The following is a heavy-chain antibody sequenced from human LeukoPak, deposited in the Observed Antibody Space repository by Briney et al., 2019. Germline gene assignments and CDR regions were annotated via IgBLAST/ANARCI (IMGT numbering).Heavy chain of an antibody. V-gene: IGHV4-34*01. CDR1: GGSFSGYY. D-gene: IGHD3-16*02. Sequence: SETLSLTCAVYGGSFSGYYWSWIRQPPGKGLEWIGEINHSGSTNYNPSLKSRVTISVDTSKNQFSLKLSSVTAVDTAVYYCASLPTYDYVWGSYRYTDTSDYWGQGTLVTVSS. J-gene: IGHJ4*02. CDR2: INHSGST. CDR3: ASLPTYDYVWGSYRYTDTSDY.